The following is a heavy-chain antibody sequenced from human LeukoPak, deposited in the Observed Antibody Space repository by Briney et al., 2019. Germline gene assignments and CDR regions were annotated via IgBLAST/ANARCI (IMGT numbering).Heavy chain of an antibody. CDR3: ARGAEYCSSTSCYIVY. CDR2: ISSSSSYI. J-gene: IGHJ4*02. Sequence: PGGSLRLSCAASGFSFSSNSMNWVRQAPGKGPEWVSSISSSSSYIHYADSVKGRFTISRDNAKNSLYLQMNSLRAEDTAVYYCARGAEYCSSTSCYIVYWGQGTLVTVSS. V-gene: IGHV3-21*01. CDR1: GFSFSSNS. D-gene: IGHD2-2*02.